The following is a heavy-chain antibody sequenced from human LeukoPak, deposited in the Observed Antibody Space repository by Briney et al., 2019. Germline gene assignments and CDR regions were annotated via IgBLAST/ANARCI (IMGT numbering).Heavy chain of an antibody. J-gene: IGHJ4*02. CDR2: INGVGGST. V-gene: IGHV3-23*01. D-gene: IGHD6-19*01. CDR1: GFTFSNFA. Sequence: GGSLRLSCAASGFTFSNFAMSWVRQAPGKGLEWVSTINGVGGSTYYADSVKGRFTISRDNFKNTMYLQMSSLRAGDTAVYYCAKDGALAGTGGGFDSWGQGTLVTVSS. CDR3: AKDGALAGTGGGFDS.